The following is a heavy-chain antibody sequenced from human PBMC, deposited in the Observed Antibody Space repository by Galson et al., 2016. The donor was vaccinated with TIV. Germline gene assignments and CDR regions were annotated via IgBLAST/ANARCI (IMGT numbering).Heavy chain of an antibody. V-gene: IGHV1-3*01. D-gene: IGHD3-22*01. CDR1: GYTFTNYA. CDR3: AREMYFYDSSRKGDAFDV. J-gene: IGHJ3*01. CDR2: INDGNANT. Sequence: SVKVSCKASGYTFTNYAMHWVRQAPGQRLEWMGWINDGNANTKYSQKFQGRVTLTADESTSTAYMELSNLRSEDTAVYYCAREMYFYDSSRKGDAFDVWGQGSMVTVSS.